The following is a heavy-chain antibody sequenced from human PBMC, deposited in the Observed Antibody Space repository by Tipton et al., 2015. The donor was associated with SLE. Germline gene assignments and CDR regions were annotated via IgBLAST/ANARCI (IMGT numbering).Heavy chain of an antibody. CDR2: IYNSGST. CDR1: GGSISSSSHY. Sequence: TLFLTCAVSGGSISSSSHYWGWVRQPPGRGLEWIGSIYNSGSTYYNPSLESRVTISLDTSKNQVSLKLTSVTAADTAVYYCSRPDVVGATDYWGQGILVIVSS. D-gene: IGHD1-26*01. J-gene: IGHJ4*02. CDR3: SRPDVVGATDY. V-gene: IGHV4-39*07.